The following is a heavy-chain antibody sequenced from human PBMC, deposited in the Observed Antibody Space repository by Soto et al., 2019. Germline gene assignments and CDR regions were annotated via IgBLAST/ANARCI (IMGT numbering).Heavy chain of an antibody. V-gene: IGHV3-74*01. J-gene: IGHJ4*02. CDR3: ARAGLLAAGDY. CDR1: GFTFSSSW. Sequence: EVQLVESGGGLVQPGGSLRLSCAASGFTFSSSWMYWFRQAPGKGLVWVSGISGDGGTTTHADSVKGRFTISRDNAKNTLYLQMNSLRVEDTAVYYCARAGLLAAGDYWGQGTVVTVSS. CDR2: ISGDGGTT. D-gene: IGHD6-25*01.